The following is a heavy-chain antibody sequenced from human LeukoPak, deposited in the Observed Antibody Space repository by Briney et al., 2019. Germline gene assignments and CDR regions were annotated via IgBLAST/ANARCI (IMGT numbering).Heavy chain of an antibody. CDR3: ARRFQAAAFDWFDP. D-gene: IGHD6-13*01. Sequence: SETLSLTCTVSGGSISSSSYYWGWIRQPPGKGLEWIGSIYYSGSIYYNPSLKSRVTISVDTSKNQFSLKLSSVTAADTAVYYCARRFQAAAFDWFDPWGQGTLVTVSS. J-gene: IGHJ5*02. CDR2: IYYSGSI. V-gene: IGHV4-39*01. CDR1: GGSISSSSYY.